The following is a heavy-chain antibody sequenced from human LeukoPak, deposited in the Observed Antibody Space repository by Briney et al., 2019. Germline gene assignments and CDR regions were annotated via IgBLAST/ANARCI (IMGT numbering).Heavy chain of an antibody. CDR3: ARTCITMVRGVYGYFDY. D-gene: IGHD3-10*01. CDR2: IYYSGST. J-gene: IGHJ4*02. Sequence: ASETLSLPCTVSGVPISGGGYYWSSIRQHPGKGLEWIGYIYYSGSTYYNPSLKSRVTIPVDTSKNQFSLKLSSVTAADTAVYYCARTCITMVRGVYGYFDYWGQGTLVTVSS. V-gene: IGHV4-31*03. CDR1: GVPISGGGYY.